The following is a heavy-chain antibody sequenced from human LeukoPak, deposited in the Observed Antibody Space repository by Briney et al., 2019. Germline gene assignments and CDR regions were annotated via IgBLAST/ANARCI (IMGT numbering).Heavy chain of an antibody. V-gene: IGHV3-33*01. D-gene: IGHD6-13*01. Sequence: GGSLRLSCAASGFTFSSYGMHWVRQAPGKGLEWVAVIWYDGSNKYYADSVKGRFTISRDNSKNTLYPQMNSLRAEDTAVYYCARSRSSSWYLSYWGQGTLVTVSS. CDR3: ARSRSSSWYLSY. CDR1: GFTFSSYG. J-gene: IGHJ4*02. CDR2: IWYDGSNK.